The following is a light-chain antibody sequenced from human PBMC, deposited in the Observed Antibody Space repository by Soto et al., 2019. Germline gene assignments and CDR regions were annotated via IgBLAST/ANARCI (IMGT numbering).Light chain of an antibody. CDR1: NVGSRS. CDR3: QVVEATGDQVV. J-gene: IGLJ2*01. CDR2: YDS. Sequence: SYELTQPPSVSVAPGETARISCGGHNVGSRSVHWYQQKQGQTPFLVIYYDSDRPSGIPARFSGSNSGNTATLIISRVEAGDEADYYCQVVEATGDQVVFGVGTKLTVL. V-gene: IGLV3-21*01.